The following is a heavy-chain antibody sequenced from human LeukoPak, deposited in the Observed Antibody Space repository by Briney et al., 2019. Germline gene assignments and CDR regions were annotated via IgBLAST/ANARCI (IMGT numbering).Heavy chain of an antibody. J-gene: IGHJ5*02. CDR1: GFNFSDHY. CDR3: ARGKRRFDP. CDR2: ISSSDYSR. V-gene: IGHV3-11*01. Sequence: GGSLRLSCAASGFNFSDHYMSWLRQAPGKGLEWLAYISSSDYSRYYADSVKGRFTISRDNTKNSLFLQMNSLRDGDTAVYYCARGKRRFDPWGQGTLVTDSS. D-gene: IGHD3-10*01.